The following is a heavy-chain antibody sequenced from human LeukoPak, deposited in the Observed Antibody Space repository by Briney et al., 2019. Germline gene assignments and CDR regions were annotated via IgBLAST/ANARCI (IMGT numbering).Heavy chain of an antibody. CDR2: IIGSGSST. CDR3: AKDDVAAFATGYMDV. CDR1: GFTFSSYG. V-gene: IGHV3-23*01. Sequence: GGSLRLSCAASGFTFSSYGMSWVRQAPGKGLQWVSVIIGSGSSTYYADSVKGRFTISRDRSKNTVYLQMNGLRADDTAVYYCAKDDVAAFATGYMDVWGKGTTVTVSS. D-gene: IGHD6-6*01. J-gene: IGHJ6*03.